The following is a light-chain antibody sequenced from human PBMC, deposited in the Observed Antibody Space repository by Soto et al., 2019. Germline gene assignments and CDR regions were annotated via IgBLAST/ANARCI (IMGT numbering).Light chain of an antibody. CDR2: KAS. Sequence: DIQMTQSPSILSASVGDRVTITCRASQAISTWLAWYQHKPGKAPLLLIYKASNLESGVPTRFSGRGSGTEFTLTIGSLQPDDFATYYCQQYNTSTWTFGQGTHVDI. J-gene: IGKJ1*01. CDR3: QQYNTSTWT. V-gene: IGKV1-5*03. CDR1: QAISTW.